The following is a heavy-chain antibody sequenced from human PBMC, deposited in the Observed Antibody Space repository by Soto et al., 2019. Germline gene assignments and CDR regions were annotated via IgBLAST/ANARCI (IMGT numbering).Heavy chain of an antibody. Sequence: EVQLLESGGGLVQPGGSLRLSCAASGITISNYPMSWVRQAPGQGLDWVSGISGSGDRTYYAYSAKGRFTISKYISRNSLSLQLNSLGVEDTAVYFCVKDDGGYPSTAPHWGQGTLVTVSS. CDR1: GITISNYP. V-gene: IGHV3-23*01. J-gene: IGHJ4*02. D-gene: IGHD3-22*01. CDR3: VKDDGGYPSTAPH. CDR2: ISGSGDRT.